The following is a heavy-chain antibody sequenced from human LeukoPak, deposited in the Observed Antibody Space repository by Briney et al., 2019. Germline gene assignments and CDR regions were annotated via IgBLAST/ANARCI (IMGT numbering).Heavy chain of an antibody. CDR3: GRGHWGLDS. CDR1: GFTFDDYA. V-gene: IGHV3-9*01. CDR2: ISWNSGSI. D-gene: IGHD7-27*01. Sequence: GGSLRLSCAASGFTFDDYAMHWVRQAPGKGLEWVSGISWNSGSIGYADSVKGRFTLSRDNARNSLYLQMNSLRAEDTAVYYCGRGHWGLDSWGQGTLVPVSS. J-gene: IGHJ4*02.